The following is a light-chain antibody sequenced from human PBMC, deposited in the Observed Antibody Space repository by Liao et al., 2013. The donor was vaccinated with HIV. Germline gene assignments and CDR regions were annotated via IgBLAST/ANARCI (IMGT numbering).Light chain of an antibody. Sequence: SYELTQPPSVSVAPGKTARITCGGNNTGSKTVHWSQQKPGRAPMVVIYNDGDRPSGIPERFSGSNSGNTATLTISRVEAGDEADYYCQVWDSSSDRVFGGGTKLTVL. CDR2: NDG. V-gene: IGLV3-21*04. CDR3: QVWDSSSDRV. J-gene: IGLJ3*02. CDR1: NTGSKT.